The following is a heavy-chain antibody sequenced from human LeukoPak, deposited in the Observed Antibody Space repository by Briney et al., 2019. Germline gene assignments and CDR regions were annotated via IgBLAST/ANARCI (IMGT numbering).Heavy chain of an antibody. Sequence: PGGSLRLSCAASGFTFSSYSMNWVRQAPGKGLEWVSYISSSSSTIYYADSVKGRFTISRDNAKNSLYLQMNSLRAEDTAVYYCAREPTAPFYDSLYYFDYWGQGTLVTVSS. V-gene: IGHV3-48*04. D-gene: IGHD3-22*01. CDR1: GFTFSSYS. CDR2: ISSSSSTI. CDR3: AREPTAPFYDSLYYFDY. J-gene: IGHJ4*02.